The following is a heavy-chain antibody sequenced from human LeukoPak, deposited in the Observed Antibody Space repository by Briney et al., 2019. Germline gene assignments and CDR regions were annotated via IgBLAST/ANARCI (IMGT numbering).Heavy chain of an antibody. CDR1: EFSVGSNY. J-gene: IGHJ4*02. D-gene: IGHD2-15*01. Sequence: GGSLRLSCAASEFSVGSNYMTWVRQAPGKGLEWVSLIYSGGSTYYADSVKARFTISRDNSKKTLYSQMNSLRAEDTGVYYCAKERGVAATGYFDYWGQGTLVTVSS. CDR2: IYSGGST. CDR3: AKERGVAATGYFDY. V-gene: IGHV3-66*01.